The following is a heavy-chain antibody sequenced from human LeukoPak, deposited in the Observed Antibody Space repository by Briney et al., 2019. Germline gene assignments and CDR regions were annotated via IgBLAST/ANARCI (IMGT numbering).Heavy chain of an antibody. D-gene: IGHD3-3*02. Sequence: PGGSLRLSCDASGFTFSTYLMLWLRQAPGKGLEWLTFILPDGNNQHYADSVTGRFTISSDNAKNTLYLQMTTLTTQDTAIFYCGTGPLPLVFLELIRPSNYLSNCVRVWGKGT. CDR1: GFTFSTYL. CDR2: ILPDGNNQ. CDR3: GTGPLPLVFLELIRPSNYLSNCVRV. V-gene: IGHV3-30*04. J-gene: IGHJ6*03.